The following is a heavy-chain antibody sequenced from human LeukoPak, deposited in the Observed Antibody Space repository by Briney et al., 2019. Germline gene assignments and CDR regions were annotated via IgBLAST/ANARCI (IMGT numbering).Heavy chain of an antibody. Sequence: SVKVSCKASGGTFSSYAISWVRQAPGQGLEWMGRIIPIFGTANYAQKFQGRVTITTDESTSTAYMELRSLRSDDTAVYYCAREGDSSGYYYLNYYFDYWGQGTLVTVSS. CDR2: IIPIFGTA. CDR3: AREGDSSGYYYLNYYFDY. V-gene: IGHV1-69*05. J-gene: IGHJ4*02. CDR1: GGTFSSYA. D-gene: IGHD3-22*01.